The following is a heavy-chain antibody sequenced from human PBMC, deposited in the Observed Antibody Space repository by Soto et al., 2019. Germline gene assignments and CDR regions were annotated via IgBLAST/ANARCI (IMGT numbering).Heavy chain of an antibody. CDR2: IIPIVGTA. V-gene: IGHV1-69*05. CDR1: GGTFSRNH. CDR3: ARDNLVPWYYYDSSGYYYFDY. J-gene: IGHJ4*02. Sequence: PVKAPRKTAGGTFSRNHSSCLRKDKGQVVGGMGGIIPIVGTADYAQKLQGRVTMTTDTSPSTAYMELRSLRSDDTAVYYCARDNLVPWYYYDSSGYYYFDYWGQGSLVPAPQ. D-gene: IGHD3-22*01.